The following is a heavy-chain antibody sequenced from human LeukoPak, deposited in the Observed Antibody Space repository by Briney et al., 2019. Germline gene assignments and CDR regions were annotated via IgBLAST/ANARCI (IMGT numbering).Heavy chain of an antibody. CDR1: GGSISSHY. CDR2: IYYSGST. Sequence: PSETLSLTCTVSGGSISSHYWRWIRQPPGKGLEWIGYIYYSGSTNYNPSLKSRVTISVDTSKNQFSLKLSSVTAADTAVYYCARGIRWFDPWGQGTLVTVSS. V-gene: IGHV4-59*11. J-gene: IGHJ5*02. CDR3: ARGIRWFDP.